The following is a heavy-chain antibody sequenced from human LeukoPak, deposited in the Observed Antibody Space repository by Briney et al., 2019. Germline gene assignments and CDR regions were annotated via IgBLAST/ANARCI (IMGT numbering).Heavy chain of an antibody. J-gene: IGHJ4*02. CDR3: AKGWELLRIDY. D-gene: IGHD1-26*01. CDR2: ISYDGSNK. CDR1: GFTFSSYA. Sequence: PGGSLRLSCAASGFTFSSYAMHWVRQAPGKGLEWVAVISYDGSNKYYADSVKGRFTISRDNSKNTLYLQMNSLRAEDTAVYYCAKGWELLRIDYWGQGTLVAVSS. V-gene: IGHV3-30*04.